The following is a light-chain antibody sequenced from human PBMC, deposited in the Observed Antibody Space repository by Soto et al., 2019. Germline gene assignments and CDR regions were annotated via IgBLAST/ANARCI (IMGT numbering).Light chain of an antibody. J-gene: IGKJ2*01. V-gene: IGKV3-15*01. Sequence: EIVLTQSPATLSVFPGEKATLSCGASQSVSNNLAWYHQKPGQAPRPLIYGASTRATGVPARFSGSGSGTDFFTLTISRLEPEDFAVYYCQRYGDSPPNTFGQGTKLEIK. CDR2: GAS. CDR1: QSVSNN. CDR3: QRYGDSPPNT.